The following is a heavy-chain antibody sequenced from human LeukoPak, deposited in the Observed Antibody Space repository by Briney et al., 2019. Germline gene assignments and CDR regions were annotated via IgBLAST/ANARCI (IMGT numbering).Heavy chain of an antibody. D-gene: IGHD2-2*01. CDR3: AREGSRTSWLDY. J-gene: IGHJ4*02. CDR2: IIPILGIA. Sequence: ASVKVSCKASGGTFSSYAISWVRQAPGQGLEWMGRIIPILGIANYAQKFQGRVTITADKSTSTAYMELSSLRSEDTAVYYCAREGSRTSWLDYWGQGTLVTVSS. CDR1: GGTFSSYA. V-gene: IGHV1-69*04.